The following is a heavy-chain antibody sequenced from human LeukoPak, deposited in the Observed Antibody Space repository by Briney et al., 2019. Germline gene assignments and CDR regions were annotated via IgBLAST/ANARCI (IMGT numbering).Heavy chain of an antibody. CDR2: ISWNSGSI. CDR1: GFTFDDYA. Sequence: SLRLSCAASGFTFDDYAMHCVRQAPGKGLEWVSGISWNSGSIGYADSVKGRFTISRDNAKNSLYLQMNSLRAEDTALYYCAKGQLLSYWGQGTLVTVSS. V-gene: IGHV3-9*01. D-gene: IGHD2-2*01. CDR3: AKGQLLSY. J-gene: IGHJ4*02.